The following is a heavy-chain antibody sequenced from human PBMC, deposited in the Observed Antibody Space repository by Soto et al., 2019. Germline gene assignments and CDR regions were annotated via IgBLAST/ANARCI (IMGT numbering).Heavy chain of an antibody. J-gene: IGHJ4*02. V-gene: IGHV3-11*05. Sequence: QVQREESGGGLVKPGGSLRLSCAASGFTFSAYYMSWIRQAPGKGLEYISYISSSGTSANYADSVKGRFTISRDNAKNALYLHINILIAEEPAVSYCSSERASVTGQYFDYWGQGALVTVSS. CDR3: SSERASVTGQYFDY. CDR1: GFTFSAYY. D-gene: IGHD6-19*01. CDR2: ISSSGTSA.